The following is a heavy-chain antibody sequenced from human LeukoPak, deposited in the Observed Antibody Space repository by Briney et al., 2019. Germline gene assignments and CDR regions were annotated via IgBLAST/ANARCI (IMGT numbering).Heavy chain of an antibody. CDR2: IYSSGST. J-gene: IGHJ4*02. D-gene: IGHD6-6*01. CDR3: ARSYSSSNHFDY. Sequence: SETLSLTCTVSGGSISSYYWSWIRQPPGKGLEWIRYIYSSGSTNYNPSLKSRVTISVDTSKNQFSLKLSSVTAADTAVYYCARSYSSSNHFDYWGQGTLVSVSS. CDR1: GGSISSYY. V-gene: IGHV4-4*09.